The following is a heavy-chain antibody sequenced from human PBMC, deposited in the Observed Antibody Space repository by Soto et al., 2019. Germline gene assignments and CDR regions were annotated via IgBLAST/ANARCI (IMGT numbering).Heavy chain of an antibody. CDR2: ISYDGSNK. V-gene: IGHV3-30*18. CDR1: GFTFISYG. CDR3: AKNVAATQYYGMDV. D-gene: IGHD2-15*01. Sequence: GASLRLSCAASGFTFISYGMHWVRQAPGKGLEWVAVISYDGSNKYYADSVKGRFTISRDNSKNTLYLQMNSLRAEDTAVYYCAKNVAATQYYGMDVWGQGTTVTVSS. J-gene: IGHJ6*02.